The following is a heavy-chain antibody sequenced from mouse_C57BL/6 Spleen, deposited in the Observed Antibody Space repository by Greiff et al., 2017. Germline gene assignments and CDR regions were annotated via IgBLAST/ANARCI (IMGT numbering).Heavy chain of an antibody. Sequence: EVNVVESGGGLVQPGESLKLSCESNEYEFPSHDMSWVRKTPEKRLALVAAINSDGGSTYYPDTMERRFIISRDNTKKTLYLQMSSLRSEDTALYYCARHNYYGSSWYFDVWGTGTTVTVSS. V-gene: IGHV5-2*01. D-gene: IGHD1-1*01. CDR2: INSDGGST. CDR3: ARHNYYGSSWYFDV. J-gene: IGHJ1*03. CDR1: EYEFPSHD.